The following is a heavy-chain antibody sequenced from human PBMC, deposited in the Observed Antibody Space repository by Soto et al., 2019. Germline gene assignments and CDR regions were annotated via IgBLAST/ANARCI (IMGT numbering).Heavy chain of an antibody. V-gene: IGHV1-69*13. J-gene: IGHJ6*02. CDR3: AACRTSCSYYYYYGMDV. CDR2: IIPIFGTA. D-gene: IGHD2-2*01. Sequence: SVKVSCKASGGTFSSYAISWARQAPGQGLEWMGGIIPIFGTANYAQKFQGRVTITADESTSTAYMELSSLRSEDTAVYYCAACRTSCSYYYYYGMDVWGQGTTVTVSS. CDR1: GGTFSSYA.